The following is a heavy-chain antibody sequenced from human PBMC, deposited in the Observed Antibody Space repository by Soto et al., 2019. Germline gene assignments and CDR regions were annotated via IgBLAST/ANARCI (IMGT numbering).Heavy chain of an antibody. CDR2: IYYSGST. J-gene: IGHJ4*02. D-gene: IGHD1-26*01. CDR1: GGSISSGGYY. CDR3: ARGAISGSYHYYFDY. Sequence: PSETLSLTCTVSGGSISSGGYYWSWIRQHPGKGLEWIGYIYYSGSTYYNPSLKSRVTISVDTSKNQFSLKLSSVTAADTAVYYCARGAISGSYHYYFDYWGQGTLVTVSS. V-gene: IGHV4-31*03.